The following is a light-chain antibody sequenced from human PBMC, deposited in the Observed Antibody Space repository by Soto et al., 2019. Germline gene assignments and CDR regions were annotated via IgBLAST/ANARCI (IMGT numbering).Light chain of an antibody. CDR2: DVS. Sequence: QSALTQPRSVSGSPGQSVTISCTGTSSAVGGYNYLSWYLQHPGKAPKVMIYDVSKRPSGVPDRFSGSKSGNTASLTISGLQSEDEADYYCCSFAGNYIYVFGTGTKLTVL. V-gene: IGLV2-11*01. CDR1: SSAVGGYNY. J-gene: IGLJ1*01. CDR3: CSFAGNYIYV.